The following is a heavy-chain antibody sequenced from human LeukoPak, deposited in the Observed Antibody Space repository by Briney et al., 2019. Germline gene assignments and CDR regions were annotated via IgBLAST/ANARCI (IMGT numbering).Heavy chain of an antibody. CDR1: GFTVSSNY. CDR2: IYSGGST. V-gene: IGHV3-53*01. D-gene: IGHD3-22*01. J-gene: IGHJ4*02. Sequence: GGSLRLSCAASGFTVSSNYMSWVREAPGKGLEWVSVIYSGGSTYYADSMKGRFTISRDNSKNTLYLQMDSLRAEDRAVYYCARTDSSGYYYVLYCHYGGQGTLVTVSS. CDR3: ARTDSSGYYYVLYCHY.